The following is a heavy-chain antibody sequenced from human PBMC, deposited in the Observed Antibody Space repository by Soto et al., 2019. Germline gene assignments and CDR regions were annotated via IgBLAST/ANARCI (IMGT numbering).Heavy chain of an antibody. J-gene: IGHJ4*02. CDR2: IYYSGST. CDR3: ARDSWELPFDY. V-gene: IGHV4-61*01. D-gene: IGHD1-26*01. Sequence: SETLSLTCTVSGGSVSSGSYYWSWIRQPPGKGLEWIGYIYYSGSTNYNPSLKSRVTISVDTSKNQFSLKLSSVTAADTAVYYCARDSWELPFDYWGQGTLVTVSS. CDR1: GGSVSSGSYY.